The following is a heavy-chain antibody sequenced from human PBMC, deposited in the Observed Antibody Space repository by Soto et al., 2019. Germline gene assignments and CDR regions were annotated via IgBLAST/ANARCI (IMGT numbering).Heavy chain of an antibody. Sequence: PGGSLRLSCAASGFTFSGYWMSWVRQAPGKGLEWVANIKPEENEKYYVDSVKGRFTISRDNAKNTLYLQLNSLRAEDTAVYYCARLSFYDSAPFEPWGLGTLVTVCS. J-gene: IGHJ5*02. D-gene: IGHD3-16*01. V-gene: IGHV3-7*03. CDR1: GFTFSGYW. CDR2: IKPEENEK. CDR3: ARLSFYDSAPFEP.